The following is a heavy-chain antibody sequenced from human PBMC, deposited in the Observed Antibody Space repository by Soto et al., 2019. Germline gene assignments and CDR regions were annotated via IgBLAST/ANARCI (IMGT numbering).Heavy chain of an antibody. CDR1: GGTFSSYA. J-gene: IGHJ6*02. Sequence: ASVKVSCKASGGTFSSYAISWVRQAPGQGLEWMGGIIPIFGTANYAQKFQGRVTITADESTSTAYMELSSLSSEDTAVYYCARFYGSGSYYGPYYYYYYGMDVWGQGTTVTVSS. V-gene: IGHV1-69*13. D-gene: IGHD3-10*01. CDR3: ARFYGSGSYYGPYYYYYYGMDV. CDR2: IIPIFGTA.